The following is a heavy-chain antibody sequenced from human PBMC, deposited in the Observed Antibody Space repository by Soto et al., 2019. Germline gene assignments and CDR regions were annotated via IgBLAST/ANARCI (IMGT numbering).Heavy chain of an antibody. J-gene: IGHJ4*02. CDR2: IYNSGGP. CDR3: AGQIKDAVLIAPFDS. D-gene: IGHD3-22*01. V-gene: IGHV4-30-4*01. Sequence: QVQLQESVPGLVKPSQTLSLTCTVSGGSISSGEYYWSLIRQHPGKCLEWIGYIYNSGGPNYNPYLSRRDTKSVDTTMNQFSLQLTSVTAADTAVYSCAGQIKDAVLIAPFDSCGQGTLVTVSS. CDR1: GGSISSGEYY.